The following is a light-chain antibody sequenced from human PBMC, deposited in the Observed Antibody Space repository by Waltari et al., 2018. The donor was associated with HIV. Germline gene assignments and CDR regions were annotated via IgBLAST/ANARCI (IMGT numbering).Light chain of an antibody. J-gene: IGLJ1*01. CDR1: RRDVGAFKY. CDR2: DVT. V-gene: IGLV2-8*01. Sequence: QSALTQPPPASGSPGQSVSIPCTGSRRDVGAFKYVSWYQQHPGKAPKLLIYDVTKRPSGVPDRFSGSKSGNTASLTVSGLQAEDEAHYYCSSYAGSSMSYAFGTGTKVTVL. CDR3: SSYAGSSMSYA.